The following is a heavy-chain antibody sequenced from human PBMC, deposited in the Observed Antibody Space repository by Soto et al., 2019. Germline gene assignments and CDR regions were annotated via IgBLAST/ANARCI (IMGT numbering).Heavy chain of an antibody. CDR2: MRANSGDT. J-gene: IGHJ5*02. D-gene: IGHD5-18*01. V-gene: IGHV1-8*01. CDR3: ARYIYGQGFKA. CDR1: GDTFTNFD. Sequence: QVQLVQSGAEVKKPGASVKVSCKASGDTFTNFDLNWVRQATGQGLEWMGWMRANSGDTGHAQKFQGRVSMTRSTSISTACMELSSLRAEDTAVYYCARYIYGQGFKAWGQGTLVIVSS.